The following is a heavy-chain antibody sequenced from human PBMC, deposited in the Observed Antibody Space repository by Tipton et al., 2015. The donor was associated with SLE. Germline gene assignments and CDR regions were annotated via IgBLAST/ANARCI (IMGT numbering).Heavy chain of an antibody. V-gene: IGHV4-34*01. Sequence: LRLSCSVYGGSFSGYYWSWIRQPPGKGLEWIGEINHSGRTNYNPSLKSRVTISVDTTKNQFSLKLSPVTAADTAVYYCARKGSCSGGSCFGYWGQGTLVTVST. CDR3: ARKGSCSGGSCFGY. J-gene: IGHJ4*02. CDR1: GGSFSGYY. D-gene: IGHD2-15*01. CDR2: INHSGRT.